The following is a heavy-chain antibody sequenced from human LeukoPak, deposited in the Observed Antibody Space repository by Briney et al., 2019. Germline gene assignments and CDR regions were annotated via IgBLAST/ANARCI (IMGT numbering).Heavy chain of an antibody. CDR1: GGTFSSYA. CDR2: IIPIFGIA. J-gene: IGHJ4*02. Sequence: SVKVSCKASGGTFSSYAISWVRQAPGQGLEWMGRIIPIFGIANYAQKFQGRVTITADKSTSTAYMELSSLRSEDTAVYYCASGGYYDSSGYYEGEFDYWGQGTLVTVPS. D-gene: IGHD3-22*01. V-gene: IGHV1-69*04. CDR3: ASGGYYDSSGYYEGEFDY.